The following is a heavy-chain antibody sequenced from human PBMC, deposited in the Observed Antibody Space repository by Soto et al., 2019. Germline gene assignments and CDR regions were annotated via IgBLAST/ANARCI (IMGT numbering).Heavy chain of an antibody. CDR1: GFSFQNAW. V-gene: IGHV3-15*01. D-gene: IGHD5-12*01. Sequence: GGSLRLSCATSGFSFQNAWMIWVRQAPGKGLEWGGRINGQPGGGTTDYAAPGKGRSTNSTHDSRNTLYLQMNSLKTADTAVYYCTTEITYSGYDRQPAWGQGTLVTVSS. J-gene: IGHJ5*02. CDR2: INGQPGGGTT. CDR3: TTEITYSGYDRQPA.